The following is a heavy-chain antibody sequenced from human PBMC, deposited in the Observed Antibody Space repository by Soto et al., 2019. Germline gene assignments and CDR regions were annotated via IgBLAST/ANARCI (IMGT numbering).Heavy chain of an antibody. Sequence: EVQLLESGGGLVQPGGSLRLSCAASGFTFSSYAMSWVRQAPGKGLEWVSAISGSGGSTYYADSVKGRFTISRDNSKNTLYLQMNSLRAEDTAVYYCAKDLDFWSGYKESNLGHDAFDIWGQGTMVTVSS. CDR2: ISGSGGST. D-gene: IGHD3-3*01. J-gene: IGHJ3*02. CDR1: GFTFSSYA. CDR3: AKDLDFWSGYKESNLGHDAFDI. V-gene: IGHV3-23*01.